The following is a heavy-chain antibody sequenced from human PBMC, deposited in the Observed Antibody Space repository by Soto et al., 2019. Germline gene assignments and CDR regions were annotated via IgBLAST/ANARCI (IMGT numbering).Heavy chain of an antibody. D-gene: IGHD4-4*01. CDR1: GFTFSSYS. Sequence: EVQLVESGGGLVQPGGSLRLSCAASGFTFSSYSMNWVRQAPGKGLEWVSYISSSSSTTYYADSVKGRFTISRDNAKNSLYLQMNSLRAEDTAVYYCARSTVTPPHYYYYMDVWGKGTTVTVSS. CDR3: ARSTVTPPHYYYYMDV. CDR2: ISSSSSTT. V-gene: IGHV3-48*01. J-gene: IGHJ6*03.